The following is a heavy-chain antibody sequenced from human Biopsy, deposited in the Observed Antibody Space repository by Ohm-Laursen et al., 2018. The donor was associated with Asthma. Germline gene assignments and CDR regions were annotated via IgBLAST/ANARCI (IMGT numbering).Heavy chain of an antibody. CDR1: GGSISSGAYY. J-gene: IGHJ4*02. Sequence: PSDTLSLTCSVSGGSISSGAYYWSWVRQPPGKGLEWIGYIYYIGITYYNPSLKSRVAIYQDTSKNQFSLKLSSVTAADTAVYFCARRGGVRRYFDYWGQGTLVTVSS. V-gene: IGHV4-30-4*02. CDR2: IYYIGIT. D-gene: IGHD3-16*01. CDR3: ARRGGVRRYFDY.